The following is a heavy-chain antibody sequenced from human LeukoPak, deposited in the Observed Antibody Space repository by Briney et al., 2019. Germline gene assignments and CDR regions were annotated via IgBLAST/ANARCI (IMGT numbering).Heavy chain of an antibody. CDR3: AVEYCSGGSCFIDY. V-gene: IGHV4-39*01. CDR2: IYYSGST. Sequence: SETLSLTCTVSGGSISSSSYYWGWIRQPPGKGLEWIGSIYYSGSTYYNPSLKSRVTISVDTSKNQFSLKLSSVTAADTAVYYCAVEYCSGGSCFIDYWGQGTLVTVSS. J-gene: IGHJ4*02. D-gene: IGHD2-15*01. CDR1: GGSISSSSYY.